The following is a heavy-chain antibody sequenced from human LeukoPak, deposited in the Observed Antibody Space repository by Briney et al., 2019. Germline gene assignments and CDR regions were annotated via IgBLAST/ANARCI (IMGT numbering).Heavy chain of an antibody. Sequence: PSETLSLTCTASSGSISSSSYYWGWIRQPPGKGLEWIGSVYYSGSTYYNPSLKSRVTISVDTSKNQFSLKLSSVTAADTAVYYCARTDDYGDSGAFDIWGQGTMVTVSS. CDR3: ARTDDYGDSGAFDI. CDR1: SGSISSSSYY. J-gene: IGHJ3*02. V-gene: IGHV4-39*01. D-gene: IGHD4-17*01. CDR2: VYYSGST.